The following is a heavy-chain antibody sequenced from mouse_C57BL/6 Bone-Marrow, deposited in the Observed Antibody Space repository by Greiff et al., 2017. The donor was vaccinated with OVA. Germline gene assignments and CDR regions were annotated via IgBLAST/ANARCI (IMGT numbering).Heavy chain of an antibody. CDR3: ARSSPFPY. CDR2: IYPGDGDT. CDR1: GYAFSSSW. V-gene: IGHV1-82*01. Sequence: VQLQQSGPELVKPGASVKISCKASGYAFSSSWMNWVKQRPGKGLEWIGRIYPGDGDTNYNGKFKGKATLTADKSSSTAYMQLSSLTSEDSAVYFCARSSPFPYWGQGTLVTVSA. J-gene: IGHJ3*01.